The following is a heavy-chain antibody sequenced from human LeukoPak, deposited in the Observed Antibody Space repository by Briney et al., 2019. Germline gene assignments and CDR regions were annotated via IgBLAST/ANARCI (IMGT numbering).Heavy chain of an antibody. J-gene: IGHJ3*02. Sequence: SETLSLTCTVSGGSISSYYWSWIRQPPGKGLEWIGYIYYSGSTNYNPSLTSRVTISVDTSKNQFSLKLSSVTAADTAVYYCARAQRRYDWDAFDIWGQGTMVTVSS. D-gene: IGHD1-20*01. V-gene: IGHV4-59*08. CDR1: GGSISSYY. CDR2: IYYSGST. CDR3: ARAQRRYDWDAFDI.